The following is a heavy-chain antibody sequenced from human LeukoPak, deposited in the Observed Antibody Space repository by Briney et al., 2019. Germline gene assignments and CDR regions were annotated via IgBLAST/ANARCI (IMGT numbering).Heavy chain of an antibody. CDR3: ANGPRITMVPWRD. V-gene: IGHV3-23*01. J-gene: IGHJ4*02. D-gene: IGHD3-10*01. CDR2: ISYNGGKT. Sequence: GGSLRLSCAASGFTFNSYAMSWVRQAPGKGLEWVSTISYNGGKTYYADSVKGRFTISRDNSNNILYLQMNSLIAEDTAVYYCANGPRITMVPWRDWGQGTLVTVSS. CDR1: GFTFNSYA.